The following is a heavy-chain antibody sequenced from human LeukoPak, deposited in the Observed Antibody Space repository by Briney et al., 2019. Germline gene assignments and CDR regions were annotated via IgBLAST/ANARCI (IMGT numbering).Heavy chain of an antibody. J-gene: IGHJ4*02. Sequence: SETLSLTCTVSGGSISSYYWSWIRQPPGKGLEYISFIYYNGDTNYNPSLKSRVTMSVDTSKNQFSLKLSSVTAADTAVYYCARLGDCGHDCYSHDYWGQGTLVTVSS. D-gene: IGHD2-21*01. CDR1: GGSISSYY. CDR3: ARLGDCGHDCYSHDY. V-gene: IGHV4-59*08. CDR2: IYYNGDT.